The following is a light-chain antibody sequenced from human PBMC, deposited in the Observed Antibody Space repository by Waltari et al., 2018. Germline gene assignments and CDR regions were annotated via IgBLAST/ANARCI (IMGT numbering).Light chain of an antibody. Sequence: SYVLTQPPSVSVAPGKTANIPCGGDIIASKSVHWYQQKPGQAPVAVVFAAGDRPPGAPDRISGSKSGNTATLTISRVEAGDEADYYCQVWDDDSDHVVFGGGTQLTVL. V-gene: IGLV3-21*03. J-gene: IGLJ2*01. CDR3: QVWDDDSDHVV. CDR2: AAG. CDR1: IIASKS.